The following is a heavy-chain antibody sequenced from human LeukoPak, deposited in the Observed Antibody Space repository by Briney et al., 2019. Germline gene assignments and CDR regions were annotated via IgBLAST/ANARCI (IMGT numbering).Heavy chain of an antibody. CDR3: AKGSPRAVGVDY. CDR1: GFTFSSYD. J-gene: IGHJ4*02. CDR2: IRPSGDNT. Sequence: GGSLRLSCAASGFTFSSYDMTWVRQAPGRGLEWVSSIRPSGDNTYYGDSVKGRFTISRDNSKNTVYLQMNNMRVDDTAVYYCAKGSPRAVGVDYWGPGTLVTVSS. V-gene: IGHV3-23*01. D-gene: IGHD6-19*01.